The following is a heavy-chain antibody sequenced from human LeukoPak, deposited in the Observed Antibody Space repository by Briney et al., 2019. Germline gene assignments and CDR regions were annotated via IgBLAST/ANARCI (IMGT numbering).Heavy chain of an antibody. CDR2: ISSSSSTI. CDR3: ARQGREGADQHFDY. Sequence: PGGSLRLSCAASGFTFSSYSMNWVRQAPGKGLEWVSYISSSSSTIYYADSVKGRFTISRDNAENSLYLQMYSLRAEDTAAYYCARQGREGADQHFDYWGQGTLVTVSS. D-gene: IGHD1-26*01. CDR1: GFTFSSYS. V-gene: IGHV3-48*01. J-gene: IGHJ4*02.